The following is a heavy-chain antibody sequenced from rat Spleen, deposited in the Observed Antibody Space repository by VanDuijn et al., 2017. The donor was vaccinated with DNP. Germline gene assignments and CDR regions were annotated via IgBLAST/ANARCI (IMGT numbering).Heavy chain of an antibody. CDR2: IRYDGGST. CDR1: GFTFSDYY. D-gene: IGHD1-1*01. J-gene: IGHJ3*01. V-gene: IGHV5-22*01. CDR3: ARPMDYYSGGFAY. Sequence: EVQLVESGGGLVQPGRSLKLSCAASGFTFSDYYMAWVRQAPTKGLEWVAYIRYDGGSTYHGDSVKGRFTISRDNAKSTLYLQMNSLRSEDMATYYCARPMDYYSGGFAYWGQGTLVTVSS.